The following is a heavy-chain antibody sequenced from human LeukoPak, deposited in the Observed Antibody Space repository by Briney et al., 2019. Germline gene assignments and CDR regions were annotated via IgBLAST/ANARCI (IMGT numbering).Heavy chain of an antibody. D-gene: IGHD3-16*01. Sequence: GRSLRLSCAASASTFSIFCMNWVRHPPRRGREWVAYIGSSSITIYYADSVKGRFTISRDNAKKSLSLQMSSLRAEDTAVYYCARRRDDILSYSYDYYMDVWGKGTTVTVSS. V-gene: IGHV3-48*04. CDR2: IGSSSITI. CDR3: ARRRDDILSYSYDYYMDV. CDR1: ASTFSIFC. J-gene: IGHJ6*03.